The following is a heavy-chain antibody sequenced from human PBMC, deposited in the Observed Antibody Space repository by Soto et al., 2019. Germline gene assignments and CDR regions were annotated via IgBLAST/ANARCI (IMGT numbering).Heavy chain of an antibody. D-gene: IGHD2-15*01. CDR2: IYYSGST. CDR1: GGSISSGGYY. V-gene: IGHV4-31*03. Sequence: LSLTCTVSGGSISSGGYYWSWIRQHPGKGLEWIRYIYYSGSTYYNPSLKSRVTISVDTSKNQFSLKLSSVTAADTAVYYCARESGVVVAATRITNFDYWGQGTRVTVAS. J-gene: IGHJ4*02. CDR3: ARESGVVVAATRITNFDY.